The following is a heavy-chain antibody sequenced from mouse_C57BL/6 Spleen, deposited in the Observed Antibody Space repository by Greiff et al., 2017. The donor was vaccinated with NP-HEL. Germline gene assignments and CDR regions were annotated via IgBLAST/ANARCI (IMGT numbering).Heavy chain of an antibody. Sequence: VQLQQSDAELVKPGASVKISCKVSGYTFTDHTIHWMKQRPAQGLEWIGYIYPRDGSTKYNEKFKGKATLTADKSSSTAYMQRNILASEDSAVYFCARYGNPYYAMDYWGQGTSVTVSS. D-gene: IGHD2-1*01. V-gene: IGHV1-78*01. J-gene: IGHJ4*01. CDR3: ARYGNPYYAMDY. CDR1: GYTFTDHT. CDR2: IYPRDGST.